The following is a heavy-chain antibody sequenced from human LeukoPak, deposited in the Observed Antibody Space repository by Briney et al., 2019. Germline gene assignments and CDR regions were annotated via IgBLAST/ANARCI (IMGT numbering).Heavy chain of an antibody. Sequence: GGSLRLSCAASGFTFSDYFMSWIRQAPGKGLEWVSYISSSGSTIYYADSVKGRFTISRDNAKNSLYLQMNSLRAEDTAVYYCARYNDYGDYKSPLDIWGQGTMVTVSS. CDR1: GFTFSDYF. CDR3: ARYNDYGDYKSPLDI. CDR2: ISSSGSTI. J-gene: IGHJ3*02. D-gene: IGHD4-17*01. V-gene: IGHV3-11*04.